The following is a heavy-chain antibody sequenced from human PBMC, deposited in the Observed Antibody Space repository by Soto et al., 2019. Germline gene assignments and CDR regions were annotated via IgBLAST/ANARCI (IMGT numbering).Heavy chain of an antibody. Sequence: PGESLKISCKGSGYSFTSYWISWVGQMPGKGLEWMGRIDPSDSYTNYSPSFQGHVTISADKSISTAYLQWSSLKASDTAMYYRAYSPYYYYGMDVWGQGTTVTVSS. D-gene: IGHD4-4*01. CDR3: AYSPYYYYGMDV. J-gene: IGHJ6*02. CDR2: IDPSDSYT. V-gene: IGHV5-10-1*01. CDR1: GYSFTSYW.